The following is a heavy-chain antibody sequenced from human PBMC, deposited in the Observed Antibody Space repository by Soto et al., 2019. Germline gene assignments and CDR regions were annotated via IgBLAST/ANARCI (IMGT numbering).Heavy chain of an antibody. D-gene: IGHD4-17*01. CDR2: INAGNGNT. J-gene: IGHJ5*02. CDR3: ARSYYGGNSVSRFDP. V-gene: IGHV1-3*01. CDR1: GYTFTSYA. Sequence: QVQLVQSGAEVKKPGASVKVSCKASGYTFTSYAMHWVRQAPGQRLEWMGWINAGNGNTKYSQKFQGRVTITRDTSASTAYMELSSLRSEDTAVYYCARSYYGGNSVSRFDPWGQGTLVTVSS.